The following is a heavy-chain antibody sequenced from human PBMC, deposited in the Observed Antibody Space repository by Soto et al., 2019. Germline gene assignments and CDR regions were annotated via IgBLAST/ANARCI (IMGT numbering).Heavy chain of an antibody. CDR3: ARDIAEYYDSSGYFYDY. CDR1: GYTFTSYG. Sequence: QVQLVQSGAEVKKPGASVKVSCKASGYTFTSYGISWVRQAPGQGLEWMGWISAYNGNTNYAQKLQGRVTMTTDTTTSTAYMELRSLRSDDTAVYYCARDIAEYYDSSGYFYDYWGQGTLVTVSS. D-gene: IGHD3-22*01. V-gene: IGHV1-18*04. CDR2: ISAYNGNT. J-gene: IGHJ4*02.